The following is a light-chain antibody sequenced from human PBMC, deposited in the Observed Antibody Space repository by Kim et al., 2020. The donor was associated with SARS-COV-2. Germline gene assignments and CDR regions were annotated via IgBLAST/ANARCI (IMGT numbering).Light chain of an antibody. CDR1: QNIHFH. Sequence: IQMTQSPSSLSASVGDRVTITCRASQNIHFHLNWYQQKPGKAPKVLIYDISTLQSGVSSRFSGSGSGTGFTLTISSLQPEDFATYYCQQTNGSPLTFGGGTKV. CDR2: DIS. J-gene: IGKJ4*01. V-gene: IGKV1-39*01. CDR3: QQTNGSPLT.